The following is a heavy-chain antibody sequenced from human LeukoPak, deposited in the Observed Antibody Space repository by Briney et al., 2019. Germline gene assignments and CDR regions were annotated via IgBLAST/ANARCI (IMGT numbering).Heavy chain of an antibody. D-gene: IGHD2-8*02. Sequence: GGTLRLSWAASGFTFSSNGMSWVRQAPGRGLEWVSAISGSGGSTYYADSVKGRFTISRDNSKNTLYLQMNSLRAEDTAVYYCAKVEASPPGRVYYYYMDVWGKGTTVTVSS. J-gene: IGHJ6*03. V-gene: IGHV3-23*01. CDR1: GFTFSSNG. CDR2: ISGSGGST. CDR3: AKVEASPPGRVYYYYMDV.